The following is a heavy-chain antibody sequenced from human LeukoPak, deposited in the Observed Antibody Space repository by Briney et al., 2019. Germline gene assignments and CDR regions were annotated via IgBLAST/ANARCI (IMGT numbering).Heavy chain of an antibody. CDR1: GYSFNSYG. V-gene: IGHV1-18*01. CDR2: INTHSGYT. CDR3: GRGVGIAAAAYFYYYMDV. Sequence: ASVKVSCKASGYSFNSYGISWVRQAPGQGLELMGWINTHSGYTNFAQKFQGRVTMSTDTSTSTAYMELRSLRSDDTAVYYCGRGVGIAAAAYFYYYMDVWGKGTTVTVSS. J-gene: IGHJ6*03. D-gene: IGHD6-13*01.